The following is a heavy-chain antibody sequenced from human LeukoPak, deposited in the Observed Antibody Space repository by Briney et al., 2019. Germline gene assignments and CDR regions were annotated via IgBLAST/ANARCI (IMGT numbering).Heavy chain of an antibody. Sequence: GVLRLSCAASGFTFSSYAMHWVRQAPGKGLEWVAVISYDGSNKYYADSVKGRFTISRDNSKNTLYLQMNSLRAEDTAVYYCAREYIVVVPAAIEGYYYYGMDVWGQGTTVTVSS. J-gene: IGHJ6*02. D-gene: IGHD2-2*02. CDR2: ISYDGSNK. CDR3: AREYIVVVPAAIEGYYYYGMDV. CDR1: GFTFSSYA. V-gene: IGHV3-30-3*01.